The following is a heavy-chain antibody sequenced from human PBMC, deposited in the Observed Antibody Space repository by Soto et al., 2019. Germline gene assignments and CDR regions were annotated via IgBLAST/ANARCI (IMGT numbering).Heavy chain of an antibody. J-gene: IGHJ5*02. CDR1: GFTFSSYA. D-gene: IGHD2-2*01. V-gene: IGHV3-23*01. Sequence: EVQLLESGGGLVQPGGSLRLSCAASGFTFSSYAMSWVRQAPGKGLEWVSAISGSGGSTYYADSVKGRFTISRDNSQNTLYLQMNSLRAEDTAVYYCAKMKARVGSRSYGGYDPWGQGTLVTVSS. CDR3: AKMKARVGSRSYGGYDP. CDR2: ISGSGGST.